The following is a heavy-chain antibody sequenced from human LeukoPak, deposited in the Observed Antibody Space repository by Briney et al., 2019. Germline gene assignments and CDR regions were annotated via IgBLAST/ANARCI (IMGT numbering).Heavy chain of an antibody. CDR3: ARVYYDILTGYNAFDY. CDR2: IYYSGST. Sequence: SQTLSLTCTVSGGSISSGDYYWSWIRQPPGRGLECIGYIYYSGSTYYNPSLKSRVTMSVDTSKNQFSLKLSSVTAADTAVYYCARVYYDILTGYNAFDYWGQGTLVTVSS. J-gene: IGHJ4*02. CDR1: GGSISSGDYY. D-gene: IGHD3-9*01. V-gene: IGHV4-30-4*01.